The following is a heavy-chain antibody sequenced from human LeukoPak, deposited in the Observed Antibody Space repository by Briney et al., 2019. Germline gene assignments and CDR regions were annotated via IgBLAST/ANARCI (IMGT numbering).Heavy chain of an antibody. CDR2: IYYSGST. J-gene: IGHJ5*02. V-gene: IGHV4-59*01. Sequence: SETLSLTCTVSGGSISSYYWSWIRQPPGKGLEWIGYIYYSGSTNYNPSLKSRVTISVDTSKNQFSLKLSSVTAADTAVYYYARGPCSSTSCYTGFNPWGQGTLVTVSS. CDR3: ARGPCSSTSCYTGFNP. D-gene: IGHD2-2*02. CDR1: GGSISSYY.